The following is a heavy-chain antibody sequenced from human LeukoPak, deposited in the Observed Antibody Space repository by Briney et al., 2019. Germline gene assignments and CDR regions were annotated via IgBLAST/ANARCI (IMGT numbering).Heavy chain of an antibody. CDR1: GGSISNYY. CDR2: INHSGRT. V-gene: IGHV4-34*01. D-gene: IGHD3-9*01. J-gene: IGHJ6*03. Sequence: PSETLSLTCTVSGGSISNYYWSWIRQPPGKGLEWIGEINHSGRTNYNPSLKSRVTISVDTSKNQFSLKLSSVTAADTAVYYCARAIRYFGYYYYYMDVWGKGTTVTISS. CDR3: ARAIRYFGYYYYYMDV.